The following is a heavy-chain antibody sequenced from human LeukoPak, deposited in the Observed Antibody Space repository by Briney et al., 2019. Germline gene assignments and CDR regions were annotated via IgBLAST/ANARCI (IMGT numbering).Heavy chain of an antibody. V-gene: IGHV3-23*01. CDR2: ISGSGGST. Sequence: GGSLRLSCAASGFTFSSYAMSWVRQAPGKGLEWVSAISGSGGSTYYADSVKGRFTISRDNSKNTLSLQMNSLRAEDTALYYCAKAISRSWFDPWGQGTLVTVSS. J-gene: IGHJ5*02. CDR1: GFTFSSYA. CDR3: AKAISRSWFDP.